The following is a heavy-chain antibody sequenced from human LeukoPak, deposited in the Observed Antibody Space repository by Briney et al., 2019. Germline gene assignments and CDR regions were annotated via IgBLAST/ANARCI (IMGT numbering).Heavy chain of an antibody. CDR3: ATSLRRTLSSSGWYVGY. D-gene: IGHD6-19*01. CDR1: GFTFSSYS. J-gene: IGHJ4*02. V-gene: IGHV3-48*02. CDR2: ISSSSSTI. Sequence: TGGSLRLSCAASGFTFSSYSMNWVRQAPGKGLEWVSYISSSSSTIYYADSVKGRFTISRDNAKNSLYLQMNSLRDEDTAVYYCATSLRRTLSSSGWYVGYWGQGTLVTVSS.